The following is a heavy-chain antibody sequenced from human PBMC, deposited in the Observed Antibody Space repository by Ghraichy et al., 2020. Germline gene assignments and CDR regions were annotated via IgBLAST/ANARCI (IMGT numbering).Heavy chain of an antibody. V-gene: IGHV4-38-2*02. Sequence: SQTLSLTCTVSVYSLSSGYYWAWIRQPPGQGLEWIGSSYHSGATYYNPSLRSQCIIAVDTSKNKFSLDLISAPAADTAVYYCARIEAQLVYFDYWGQGSLVTVSS. CDR1: VYSLSSGYY. CDR3: ARIEAQLVYFDY. D-gene: IGHD6-13*01. CDR2: SYHSGAT. J-gene: IGHJ4*02.